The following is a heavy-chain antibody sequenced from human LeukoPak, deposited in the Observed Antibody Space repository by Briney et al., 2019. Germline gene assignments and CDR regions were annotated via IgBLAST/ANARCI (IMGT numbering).Heavy chain of an antibody. V-gene: IGHV3-23*01. CDR3: AKDRRLAAGTQWFDP. J-gene: IGHJ5*02. D-gene: IGHD6-13*01. CDR1: GFTFSSYA. Sequence: HTGGSLRLSCAASGFTFSSYAMSWVRQAPGKGLEWVSAISGSGGSTYYADSVKGRFTISRDNSKNTLYLQMNSLRAEDTAVYYCAKDRRLAAGTQWFDPWGQGTLVTVSS. CDR2: ISGSGGST.